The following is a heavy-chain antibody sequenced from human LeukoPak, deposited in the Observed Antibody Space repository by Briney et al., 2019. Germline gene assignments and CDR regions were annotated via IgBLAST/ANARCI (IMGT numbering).Heavy chain of an antibody. CDR3: AKSGLVTAIRSYFDY. J-gene: IGHJ4*02. D-gene: IGHD2-21*02. Sequence: GGSLRLSCAASGFTFSSYAVSWVRQAPGKGLEWVSTISGSGGSTYYADSVKGRFTISRDNSKNTLSLQMNSLRAEDTAVYYCAKSGLVTAIRSYFDYWGQGTLVTVSS. CDR2: ISGSGGST. CDR1: GFTFSSYA. V-gene: IGHV3-23*01.